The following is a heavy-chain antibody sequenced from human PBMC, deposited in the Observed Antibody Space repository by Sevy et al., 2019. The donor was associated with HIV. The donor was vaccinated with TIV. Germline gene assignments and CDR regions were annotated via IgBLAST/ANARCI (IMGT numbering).Heavy chain of an antibody. CDR1: AMSVSSANDY. V-gene: IGHV4-61*01. D-gene: IGHD3-9*01. CDR3: GRDRYYDVLTGLYAIDV. Sequence: SETLSLTCSVSAMSVSSANDYWTWIRQPPGKGLEWIGHVFYFGSTNYNPSLKSRVTISLDTSKRQFSLKLTSVTAADTAVYYCGRDRYYDVLTGLYAIDVWGQGTTVTVSS. J-gene: IGHJ6*02. CDR2: VFYFGST.